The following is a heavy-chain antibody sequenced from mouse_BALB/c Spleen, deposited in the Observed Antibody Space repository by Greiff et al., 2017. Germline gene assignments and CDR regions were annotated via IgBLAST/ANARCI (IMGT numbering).Heavy chain of an antibody. J-gene: IGHJ4*01. Sequence: VQLQQSGPELVKPGASVKMSCKASGYTFTSYVMHWVKQKPGQGLEWIGYINPYNDGTKYNAKFKGKATLTSDKSSSTAYMELSSLTSEDSAVYYCARRSYYRYDSCAMDYWGQGTSVTVSS. CDR1: GYTFTSYV. D-gene: IGHD2-14*01. CDR2: INPYNDGT. CDR3: ARRSYYRYDSCAMDY. V-gene: IGHV1-14*01.